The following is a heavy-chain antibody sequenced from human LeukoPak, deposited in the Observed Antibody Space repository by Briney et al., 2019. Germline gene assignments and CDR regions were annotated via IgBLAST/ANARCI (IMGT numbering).Heavy chain of an antibody. V-gene: IGHV1-18*01. CDR3: ARDGITPDAFDI. J-gene: IGHJ3*02. Sequence: ASVKVSCKASGYTFISYGITWVRHAPGQGLEGMGWISGHNGYTNYAQKVQGRVTMTTDTFTSTAYMEVRSLRSDDTAVYYCARDGITPDAFDIWGQGTMVTVSS. D-gene: IGHD3-10*01. CDR2: ISGHNGYT. CDR1: GYTFISYG.